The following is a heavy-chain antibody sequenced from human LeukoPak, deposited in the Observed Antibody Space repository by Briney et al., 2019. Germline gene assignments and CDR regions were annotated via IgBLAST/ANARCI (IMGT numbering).Heavy chain of an antibody. CDR1: GGSINSRSDY. CDR2: VYYSGDT. CDR3: ARCPYDLLTGFSKWFFDL. J-gene: IGHJ2*01. D-gene: IGHD3-9*01. Sequence: SETLSLTCTVSGGSINSRSDYWGWIRQPPGKGLEWIGNVYYSGDTYYNTSLQSRVTISVDASKSQFSLTLNSVTAADTAVYYCARCPYDLLTGFSKWFFDLWGRGTLVTVSS. V-gene: IGHV4-39*01.